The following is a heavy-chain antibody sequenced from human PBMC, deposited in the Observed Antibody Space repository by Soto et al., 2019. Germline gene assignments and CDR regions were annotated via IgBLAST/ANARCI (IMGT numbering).Heavy chain of an antibody. CDR1: GFTFSSYA. CDR3: AKGESYYYYGMDV. V-gene: IGHV3-23*01. CDR2: ISGSGGST. J-gene: IGHJ6*02. Sequence: EVQLLESGGGLVQPGGSLRLSCAASGFTFSSYAMRWVRQAPGKGLEWVSAISGSGGSTYYADSVKGRFTISRDNSKNTLYLQMNSLRAEDTAVYYCAKGESYYYYGMDVWGQGTTVTVSS.